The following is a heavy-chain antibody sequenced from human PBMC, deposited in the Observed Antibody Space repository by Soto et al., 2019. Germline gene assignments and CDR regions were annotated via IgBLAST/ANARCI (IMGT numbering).Heavy chain of an antibody. D-gene: IGHD2-8*01. J-gene: IGHJ4*02. V-gene: IGHV3-15*01. Sequence: GGSLRLSCAASGFTFSNAWMSWVRQAPGKGLEWVGRIKSKTDGGTTDYAAPVKGRFTISRDDSKNTLYLQMNSLKTEDTAVYYCTTDPMVYGRLAHYLGQGTLVTVSS. CDR3: TTDPMVYGRLAHY. CDR2: IKSKTDGGTT. CDR1: GFTFSNAW.